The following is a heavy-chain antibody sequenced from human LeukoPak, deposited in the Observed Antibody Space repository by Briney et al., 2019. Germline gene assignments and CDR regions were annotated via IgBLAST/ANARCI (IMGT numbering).Heavy chain of an antibody. CDR1: GYTFTDYY. D-gene: IGHD5-18*01. V-gene: IGHV1-2*02. J-gene: IGHJ4*02. CDR2: INPNSGDT. Sequence: ASVKVSFKASGYTFTDYYMHWVRQAPGQGLEWMGWINPNSGDTNYAQKFQGRVTMTRDTSITTAYMELSGLRSDDTAVYSCARDRASWTYSYGAYFDYWGQGTLVTVSS. CDR3: ARDRASWTYSYGAYFDY.